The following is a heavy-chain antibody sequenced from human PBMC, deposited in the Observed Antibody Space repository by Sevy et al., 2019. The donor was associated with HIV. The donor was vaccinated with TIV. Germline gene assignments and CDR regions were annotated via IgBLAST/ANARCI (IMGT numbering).Heavy chain of an antibody. J-gene: IGHJ3*02. Sequence: GGSLRLSCAASGFTFSNAWMSWVRQAPGKGLEWVGRIKSKTDGGTTDYAAPVKGRFTISIDDSKNTLYRQMNSLKTEDTAVYYCTTDDVKTRRRDRGSDAFDIWGQGTMVTVSS. CDR1: GFTFSNAW. CDR3: TTDDVKTRRRDRGSDAFDI. V-gene: IGHV3-15*01. CDR2: IKSKTDGGTT. D-gene: IGHD1-7*01.